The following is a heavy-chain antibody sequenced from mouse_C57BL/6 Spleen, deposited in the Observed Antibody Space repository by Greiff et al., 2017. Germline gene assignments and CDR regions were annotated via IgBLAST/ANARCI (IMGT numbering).Heavy chain of an antibody. J-gene: IGHJ2*01. V-gene: IGHV14-2*01. CDR1: GFNINDYY. CDR3: AGAYYDYDSFDY. Sequence: EVQLQQSGAELVKPGASVKLSCTASGFNINDYYMHWVKQRTEQGLEWIGRIDPEDGETKSAPKFQGKDTITADTSSNTAYLQLSSLTSEDTAVYYCAGAYYDYDSFDYWGQGTTLTVSS. D-gene: IGHD2-4*01. CDR2: IDPEDGET.